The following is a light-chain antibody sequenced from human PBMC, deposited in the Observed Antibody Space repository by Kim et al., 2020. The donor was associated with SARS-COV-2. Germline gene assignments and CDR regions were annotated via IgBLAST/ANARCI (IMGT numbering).Light chain of an antibody. CDR1: NIGSKS. Sequence: VAPGKTARITCGGKNIGSKSVHWYQQKPGQAPVLVDYDDSDRPSGIPERFSGSNSGNTATLTISRVEAGDEADYYCQVWDSSSDVFGTGTKVTVL. J-gene: IGLJ1*01. CDR3: QVWDSSSDV. V-gene: IGLV3-21*03. CDR2: DDS.